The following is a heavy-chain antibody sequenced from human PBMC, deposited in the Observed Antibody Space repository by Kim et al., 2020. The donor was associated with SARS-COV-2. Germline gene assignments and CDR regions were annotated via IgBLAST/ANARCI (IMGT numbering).Heavy chain of an antibody. CDR1: GFTFSSYD. D-gene: IGHD1-20*01. CDR3: ARGPIEEGIRATKGDFDL. Sequence: GGSLRLSCAASGFTFSSYDMHWVRQGTEKGLEWVSSIGTKADTYYPDSVKDRFTISRENAKDSFYLQMNRLRAEDTAVSYCARGPIEEGIRATKGDFDLWGRGTVFTVSS. V-gene: IGHV3-13*01. J-gene: IGHJ2*01. CDR2: IGTKADT.